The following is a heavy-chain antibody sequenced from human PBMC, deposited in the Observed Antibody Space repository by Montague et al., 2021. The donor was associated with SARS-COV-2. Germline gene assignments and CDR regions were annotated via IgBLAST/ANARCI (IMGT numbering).Heavy chain of an antibody. V-gene: IGHV4-59*13. Sequence: SETLSLTCTVSGGSISSYHWSWIRQPPGKGLEWIGYIYYSGSTNYNPSLKSRVTISVDTSKNQFSLKLSSVTAADTAVYYCARVAGVVAAAPLNYYGMDVWGQGTTVTVSS. CDR3: ARVAGVVAAAPLNYYGMDV. D-gene: IGHD2-15*01. J-gene: IGHJ6*02. CDR1: GGSISSYH. CDR2: IYYSGST.